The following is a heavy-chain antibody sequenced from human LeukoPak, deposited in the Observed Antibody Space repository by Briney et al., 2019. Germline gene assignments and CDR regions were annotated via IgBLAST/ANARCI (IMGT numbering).Heavy chain of an antibody. CDR1: GGSISSSSYY. J-gene: IGHJ4*02. Sequence: SETLSLTCTVSGGSISSSSYYWGWIRQPPGKGLEWIGSIYYSGSTYYNPSLKSRVTISVDTSKNQFSLKLSSVTAADTAVYYCARRGSGFHWGTRGYFDYWGQGTLVTVSS. CDR2: IYYSGST. D-gene: IGHD3-10*01. CDR3: ARRGSGFHWGTRGYFDY. V-gene: IGHV4-39*01.